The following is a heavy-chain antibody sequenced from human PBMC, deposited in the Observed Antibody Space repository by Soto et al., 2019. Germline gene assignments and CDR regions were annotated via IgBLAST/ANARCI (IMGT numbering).Heavy chain of an antibody. CDR1: GYTFTSYG. V-gene: IGHV1-18*04. Sequence: QVQLVQSGGEVTKPGASVKVSCKSSGYTFTSYGVSWVRQAPGRGLEWVGWISGYTGNTKQAQQLQDRGTLTAAAATITAYMELRSMSSDDTAVYYCARERWTTDRGYKNHFDVWGQGTTVTVSS. CDR2: ISGYTGNT. CDR3: ARERWTTDRGYKNHFDV. D-gene: IGHD4-17*01. J-gene: IGHJ6*02.